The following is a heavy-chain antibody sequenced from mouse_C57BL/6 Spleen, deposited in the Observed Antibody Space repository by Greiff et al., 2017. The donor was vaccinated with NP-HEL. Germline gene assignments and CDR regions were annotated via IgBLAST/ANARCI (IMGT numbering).Heavy chain of an antibody. CDR3: TTYSNTWFAY. V-gene: IGHV1-15*01. Sequence: QVHVKQSGAELVRPGASVTLSCKASGYTFTDYEMHWVKQTPVHGLEWIGAIDPETGGTAYNQKFKGKAILTADKSSSTAYMELRSLTSEDSAVYYCTTYSNTWFAYWGQGTLVTVSA. J-gene: IGHJ3*01. D-gene: IGHD2-5*01. CDR1: GYTFTDYE. CDR2: IDPETGGT.